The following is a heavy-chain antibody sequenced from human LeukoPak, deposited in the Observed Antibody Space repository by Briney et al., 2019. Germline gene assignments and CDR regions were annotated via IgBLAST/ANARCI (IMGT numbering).Heavy chain of an antibody. CDR3: ARHTNLPAAPDY. CDR1: GYRLTNNW. CDR2: IYPGDSDT. Sequence: GESLKISCKISGYRLTNNWIGWVRQVPGKGLEWMGLIYPGDSDTRYSPSFQGQVTISADKSISTAYLQWSSLKASDTAMYYCARHTNLPAAPDYWGQGTLVAVSS. V-gene: IGHV5-51*01. D-gene: IGHD6-13*01. J-gene: IGHJ4*02.